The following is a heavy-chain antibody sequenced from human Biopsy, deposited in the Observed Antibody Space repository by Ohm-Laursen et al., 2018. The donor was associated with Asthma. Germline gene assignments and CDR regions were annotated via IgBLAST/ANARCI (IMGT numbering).Heavy chain of an antibody. CDR1: RFTYE. V-gene: IGHV3-30-3*01. CDR3: VREGVAGTHIED. J-gene: IGHJ4*02. Sequence: SLRLSCAASRFTYEMHWVRQAPGKGLEWVAVISYDGSSIYYADSVKGRFTISRDDSKNTLSLQMNSLTAEDTAVYYCVREGVAGTHIEDRGQGTLVTVSS. D-gene: IGHD6-19*01. CDR2: ISYDGSSI.